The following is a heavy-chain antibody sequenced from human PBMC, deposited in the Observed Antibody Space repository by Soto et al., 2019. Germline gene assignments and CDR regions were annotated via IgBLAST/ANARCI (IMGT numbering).Heavy chain of an antibody. D-gene: IGHD3-22*01. V-gene: IGHV1-18*01. CDR3: ARTYDSSGYYDFDY. CDR1: GYTFTSYG. J-gene: IGHJ4*02. Sequence: ASVKVSCKSSGYTFTSYGISCVRQAPGQGLEWMGWISAYNGNTNYAQKLQGRVTMTTDTSTSTAYMELRSLRSDDTAVYYCARTYDSSGYYDFDYWGQGTLVTVSS. CDR2: ISAYNGNT.